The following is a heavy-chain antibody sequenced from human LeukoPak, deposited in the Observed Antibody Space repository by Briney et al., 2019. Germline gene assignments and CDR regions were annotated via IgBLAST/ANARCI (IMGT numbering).Heavy chain of an antibody. J-gene: IGHJ3*02. D-gene: IGHD3-10*01. V-gene: IGHV3-23*01. Sequence: GGSLRLSCAASGFTFSSYAMSWVRQAPGKGLEWVSAISGSGGSTYYADSVKGRFTISRDNSKNTLYLQMNSLRAEDTAVYYCATFHYYGSGSYPPRGDAFDIWGQGTMVTVPS. CDR2: ISGSGGST. CDR1: GFTFSSYA. CDR3: ATFHYYGSGSYPPRGDAFDI.